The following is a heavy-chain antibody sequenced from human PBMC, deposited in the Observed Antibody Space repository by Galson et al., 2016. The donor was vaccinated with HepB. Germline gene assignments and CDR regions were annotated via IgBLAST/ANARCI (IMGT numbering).Heavy chain of an antibody. CDR3: AKEHSRHGNPYFDY. D-gene: IGHD1-14*01. CDR2: FSDSGSAA. Sequence: SLRLSCAASGFTFSNYAMSWVRQAPGKGLEWVSGFSDSGSAAYYADSGKGRFTIPRDNSKKTLSLQMDSLGVEDTAVYYCAKEHSRHGNPYFDYWGQGTLVTVSS. CDR1: GFTFSNYA. V-gene: IGHV3-23*01. J-gene: IGHJ4*02.